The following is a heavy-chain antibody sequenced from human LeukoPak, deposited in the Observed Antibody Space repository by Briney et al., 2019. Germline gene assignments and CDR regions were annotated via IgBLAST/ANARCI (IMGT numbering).Heavy chain of an antibody. D-gene: IGHD6-13*01. Sequence: GRSLRLSCTASGFTFSNYAMTWVRQAPGKGLEWVSSISSSSSYIYYADSVKGRFTISRDNAKNSLYLQMNSLRAEDTAVYYCAREISGPLAAAGGYYYYYMDVWGKGTTVTISS. V-gene: IGHV3-21*01. CDR1: GFTFSNYA. J-gene: IGHJ6*03. CDR3: AREISGPLAAAGGYYYYYMDV. CDR2: ISSSSSYI.